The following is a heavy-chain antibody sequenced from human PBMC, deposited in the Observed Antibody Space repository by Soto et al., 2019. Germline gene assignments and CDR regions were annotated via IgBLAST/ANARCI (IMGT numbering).Heavy chain of an antibody. D-gene: IGHD2-2*01. J-gene: IGHJ6*02. CDR2: ISYDGSNK. CDR1: GFTFSSYG. Sequence: PGVSLRLSCAASGFTFSSYGMHWVRQAPGKGLEWVAVISYDGSNKYYADSVKGRFTISRDNSKNTLYLQMNSLRAEDTAVYYCAKDFCSSTSCYFYYYYYGMDVWGQGTTVTVSS. V-gene: IGHV3-30*18. CDR3: AKDFCSSTSCYFYYYYYGMDV.